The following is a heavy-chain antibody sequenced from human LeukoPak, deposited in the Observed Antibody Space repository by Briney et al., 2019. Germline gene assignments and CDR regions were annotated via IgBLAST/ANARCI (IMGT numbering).Heavy chain of an antibody. V-gene: IGHV4-34*01. Sequence: SETLSLTCAVHVGSFSGYYWSWIRQTPGKGLEWIGEINHSGSTSYNPSLKSRVTVSVLTSKNQFSLKLSSVSAADTAVYYCARQREGYFDLWGRGTLVTVSS. J-gene: IGHJ2*01. CDR2: INHSGST. CDR3: ARQREGYFDL. CDR1: VGSFSGYY.